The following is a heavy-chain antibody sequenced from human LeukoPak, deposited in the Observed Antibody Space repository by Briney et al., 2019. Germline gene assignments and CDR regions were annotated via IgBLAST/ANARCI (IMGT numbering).Heavy chain of an antibody. CDR3: ARDRGYSGFLAYYYDSSGTTPDY. J-gene: IGHJ4*02. Sequence: GASVKVSCKASGGTFSSYAISWVRQAPGQGLEWMGWINPNSGGTNYAQKFQGRVTMTRDTSISTAYMELSRLRSDDTAVYYCARDRGYSGFLAYYYDSSGTTPDYWGQGTLVTVSS. CDR1: GGTFSSYA. V-gene: IGHV1-2*02. CDR2: INPNSGGT. D-gene: IGHD3-22*01.